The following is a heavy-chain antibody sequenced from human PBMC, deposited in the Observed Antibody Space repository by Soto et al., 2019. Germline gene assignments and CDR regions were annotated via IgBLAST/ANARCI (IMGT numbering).Heavy chain of an antibody. J-gene: IGHJ3*02. CDR1: GFTFSSYA. D-gene: IGHD3-10*01. V-gene: IGHV3-21*01. Sequence: EVQLLESGGGLVQPGGSLRLSCAASGFTFSSYAMSWVRQAPGKGLEWVSSISSSSSYIYYADSVKGRFTISRDNAKNSLYLQMNSLRAEDTAVYYCATRITMVRGVIIGANAFDIWGQGTMVTVSS. CDR2: ISSSSSYI. CDR3: ATRITMVRGVIIGANAFDI.